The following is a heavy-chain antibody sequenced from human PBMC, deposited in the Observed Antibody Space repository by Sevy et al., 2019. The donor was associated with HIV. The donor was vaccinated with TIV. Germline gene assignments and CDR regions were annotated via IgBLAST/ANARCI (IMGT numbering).Heavy chain of an antibody. D-gene: IGHD2-2*01. CDR3: ARDLGIVVVPAAPYYYYYGMDV. Sequence: ASVKVSCKASGYTFTSYGISWVRQAPGQGLEWMGWISAYNGNTNYAQKLQGRVTMTTDTSTSTAYMELRSLRSDDTAVYYCARDLGIVVVPAAPYYYYYGMDVWGQGTTDTVSS. CDR1: GYTFTSYG. J-gene: IGHJ6*02. CDR2: ISAYNGNT. V-gene: IGHV1-18*01.